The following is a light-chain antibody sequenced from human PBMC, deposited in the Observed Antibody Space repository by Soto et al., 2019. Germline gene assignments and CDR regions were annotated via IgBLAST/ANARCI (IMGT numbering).Light chain of an antibody. Sequence: EIVMTQSPGTLSVSPGERATLSCRASQSVSSNLAWYQQKPGQAPRLLISDASTRATGIPARFSGSGSGTDFTLTISRLEPEDFAVYYCQQYNSSPRTFGQGTKVDI. J-gene: IGKJ1*01. V-gene: IGKV3-15*01. CDR2: DAS. CDR1: QSVSSN. CDR3: QQYNSSPRT.